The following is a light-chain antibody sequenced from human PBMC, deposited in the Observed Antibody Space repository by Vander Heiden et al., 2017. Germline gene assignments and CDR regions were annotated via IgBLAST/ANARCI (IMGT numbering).Light chain of an antibody. Sequence: AIRMTQFPSSFSASTGDRVNITCRATQGVRSFLAWYQQKPGKAPKLLIYAASTLHSGVPSKVSGSGSGTDFTLTISCLQSEDFATYYCQQYYDYPWTFGQGTKVEVK. V-gene: IGKV1-8*01. CDR2: AAS. J-gene: IGKJ1*01. CDR1: QGVRSF. CDR3: QQYYDYPWT.